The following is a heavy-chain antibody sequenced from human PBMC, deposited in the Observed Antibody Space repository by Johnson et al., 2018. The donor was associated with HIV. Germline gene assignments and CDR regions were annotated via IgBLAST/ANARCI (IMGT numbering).Heavy chain of an antibody. V-gene: IGHV3-30*03. CDR3: ARGQLWLLDDALDI. D-gene: IGHD5-18*01. CDR1: GFTFSNYG. J-gene: IGHJ3*02. Sequence: QVQVVESGGGVVQPGTSLRLSCAASGFTFSNYGMHWVRQAPGKGLEWVAVISYDGSNKYYADSVKGRFTISRDNSKNTLYRQMNSLRAEDTAIYYCARGQLWLLDDALDIWGQGTMVTVSS. CDR2: ISYDGSNK.